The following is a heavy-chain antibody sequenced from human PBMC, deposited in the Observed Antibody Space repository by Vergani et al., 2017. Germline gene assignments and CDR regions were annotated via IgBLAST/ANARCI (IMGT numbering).Heavy chain of an antibody. Sequence: QVQLVQSGAEVKKPGASVKVSCKASGYTFTSYYMHWVRQAPGQGLEWMGIINPSGGSTSYAQKFQGRVTMTRDTSTSIVYMELSSLRSEDTAVYYCARDLISGWYKLYNWFDPWGQGTLVTVSS. CDR1: GYTFTSYY. CDR2: INPSGGST. D-gene: IGHD6-19*01. J-gene: IGHJ5*02. CDR3: ARDLISGWYKLYNWFDP. V-gene: IGHV1-46*01.